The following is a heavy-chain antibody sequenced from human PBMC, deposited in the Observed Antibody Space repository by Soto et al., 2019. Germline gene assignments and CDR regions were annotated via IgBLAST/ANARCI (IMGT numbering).Heavy chain of an antibody. D-gene: IGHD6-6*01. CDR3: SYSPYSSSSYYFDY. CDR1: GFSLSTSGVG. Sequence: SGPTLVNPTQTLTLTCTFSGFSLSTSGVGVGWIRQPPGKALEWLALIYWDDDKRDSPFLKSRLTITKDTSKNQVVLTMTNMDPVDTATYYCSYSPYSSSSYYFDYWGQGTLVTVSS. V-gene: IGHV2-5*02. CDR2: IYWDDDK. J-gene: IGHJ4*02.